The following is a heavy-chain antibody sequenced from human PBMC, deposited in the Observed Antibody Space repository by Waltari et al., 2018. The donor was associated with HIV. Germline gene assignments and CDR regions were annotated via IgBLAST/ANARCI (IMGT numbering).Heavy chain of an antibody. CDR3: ARDPFVVATAPPYHFDS. V-gene: IGHV3-48*04. CDR1: GFTFSTYG. CDR2: ISSISTSS. Sequence: EVQLVESGGGSVQPGGSLRLSCAASGFTFSTYGMNWVRQAPGKGVNWVSNISSISTSSYYADSVKGLFTISRDNAKNSVYLQMNSLRAEDTAVYYCARDPFVVATAPPYHFDSWGQGTLVTVSS. D-gene: IGHD2-21*02. J-gene: IGHJ4*02.